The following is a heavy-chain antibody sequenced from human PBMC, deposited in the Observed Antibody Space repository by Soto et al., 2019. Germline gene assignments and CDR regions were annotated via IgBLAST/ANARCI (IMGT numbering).Heavy chain of an antibody. J-gene: IGHJ6*03. CDR3: ARRNILGGGFGLYYYYYLDV. CDR2: MNSNSGNT. D-gene: IGHD1-26*01. V-gene: IGHV1-8*01. Sequence: QVQLVQSGAEVRKPGASVKVSCKASGYTFTSYDINWVRQATGQGLEWMGWMNSNSGNTGYAQKFQGRVTMTRNTSIRTAYMELSSLRSEDTAVYYWARRNILGGGFGLYYYYYLDVWGKGTTVTVSS. CDR1: GYTFTSYD.